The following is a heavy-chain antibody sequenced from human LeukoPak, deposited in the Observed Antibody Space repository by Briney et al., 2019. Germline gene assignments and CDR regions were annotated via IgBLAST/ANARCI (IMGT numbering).Heavy chain of an antibody. CDR2: IYWDDDK. CDR3: AHRRGGYQYYYMDV. D-gene: IGHD2-15*01. Sequence: ESGPTLVRPTHTLTLTCTFSGFSLSTSGVSVGWIRQPPGKALEWLALIYWDDDKRYSPSLKSRLTITKDTSKNQVVLTMTNMDPVDTATYYCAHRRGGYQYYYMDVWGEGTTVTVSS. CDR1: GFSLSTSGVS. J-gene: IGHJ6*03. V-gene: IGHV2-5*02.